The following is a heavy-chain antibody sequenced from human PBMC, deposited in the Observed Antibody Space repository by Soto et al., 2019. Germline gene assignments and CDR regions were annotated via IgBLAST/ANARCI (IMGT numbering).Heavy chain of an antibody. V-gene: IGHV4-39*01. J-gene: IGHJ6*03. CDR1: GGSISTMSSSSYY. CDR2: IYYTGNT. Sequence: QLQLQESGPGLVKPSETLSLTCTVSGGSISTMSSSSYYWGWIRQPPGKGLEWIGSIYYTGNTYYNPSLKSRVTISVDTSKNQLSLKLSSVTAADTAVYYCARHVGGYYYYMTVWGKGTTVTVSS. CDR3: ARHVGGYYYYMTV. D-gene: IGHD2-15*01.